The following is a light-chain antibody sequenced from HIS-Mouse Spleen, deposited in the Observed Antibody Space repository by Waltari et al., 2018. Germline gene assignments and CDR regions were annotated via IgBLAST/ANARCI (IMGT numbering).Light chain of an antibody. CDR1: SSHLGSNT. CDR3: AAWDDSLNGYV. V-gene: IGLV1-44*01. CDR2: SNN. J-gene: IGLJ1*01. Sequence: QSVLTQPPSASGTPGQRVTISCSGSSSHLGSNTVHWSPQLPGTAPKLLIYSNNQRPSGVPDRFSGSKSGTSASLAISGLQSEDEADYYCAAWDDSLNGYVFGTGTKVTVL.